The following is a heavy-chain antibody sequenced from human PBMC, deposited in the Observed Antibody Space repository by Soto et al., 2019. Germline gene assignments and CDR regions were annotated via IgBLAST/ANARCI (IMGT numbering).Heavy chain of an antibody. Sequence: KPSETLSLTCTVSGGSISSYYWSWIRQPPGKGLEWIGYIYYSGSTNYNPSLKSRVTISVDTSKNQFSLKLSSVTAADTAVYYCAGSYCSSTSCYVGMADYWGQGTLVTVSS. CDR2: IYYSGST. J-gene: IGHJ4*02. V-gene: IGHV4-59*13. CDR1: GGSISSYY. CDR3: AGSYCSSTSCYVGMADY. D-gene: IGHD2-2*01.